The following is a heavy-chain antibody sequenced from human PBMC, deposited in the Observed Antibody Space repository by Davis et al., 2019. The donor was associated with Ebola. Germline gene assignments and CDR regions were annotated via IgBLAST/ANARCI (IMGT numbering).Heavy chain of an antibody. CDR2: INAGNGNT. V-gene: IGHV1-3*01. D-gene: IGHD1-26*01. Sequence: ASVTVSCKASAYTFTSYGISWVRQAPGQGLEWMGWINAGNGNTKYSQKFQGRVTITRDTSASTAYMELSSLRSEDTAVFYCARCIRELLTFDYWGQGTLVTVSS. CDR3: ARCIRELLTFDY. CDR1: AYTFTSYG. J-gene: IGHJ4*02.